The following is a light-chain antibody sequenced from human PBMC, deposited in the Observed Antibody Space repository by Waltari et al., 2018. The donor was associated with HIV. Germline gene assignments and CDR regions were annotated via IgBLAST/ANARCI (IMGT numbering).Light chain of an antibody. Sequence: QSALTQPASVSGSPGQSITISCSGTSSDVGDYNYVSWYQQHPGEAPKLMIYEVSHRPSGVSNRFSGSKSVNTASLTTSGLQAEDEADYYCSSYTSTNKGFLFGAGTRVTVL. CDR2: EVS. J-gene: IGLJ1*01. CDR1: SSDVGDYNY. V-gene: IGLV2-14*01. CDR3: SSYTSTNKGFL.